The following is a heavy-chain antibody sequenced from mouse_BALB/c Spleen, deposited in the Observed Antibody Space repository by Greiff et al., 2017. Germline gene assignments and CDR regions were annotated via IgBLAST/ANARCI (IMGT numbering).Heavy chain of an antibody. D-gene: IGHD2-4*01. CDR3: ARVGFYYDDGEFAY. Sequence: EVKLMESGAELVKPGASVKLSCTASGFNIKDTYMHWVKQRPEQGLEWIGRIDPANGNTKYDPKFQGKATITADTSSNTAYLQLSSLTSEDTAVSYCARVGFYYDDGEFAYWGQGTLVTGSA. CDR2: IDPANGNT. CDR1: GFNIKDTY. V-gene: IGHV14-3*02. J-gene: IGHJ3*01.